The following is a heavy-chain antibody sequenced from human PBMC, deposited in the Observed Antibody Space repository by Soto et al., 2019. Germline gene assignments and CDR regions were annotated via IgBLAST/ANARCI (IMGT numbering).Heavy chain of an antibody. D-gene: IGHD4-17*01. CDR3: ARSPTRTNYADYFDP. CDR1: GFTVSNSY. V-gene: IGHV3-66*01. CDR2: IYSGGGT. J-gene: IGHJ5*02. Sequence: EVQLVESGGGLVQPGGSLRLSCAASGFTVSNSYMSWVRQAPGKGLEYVSVIYSGGGTYYADSVKGRFTISRDNSKNTLELQMNSLGAEDTAVYYCARSPTRTNYADYFDPWGQGTLVTVSS.